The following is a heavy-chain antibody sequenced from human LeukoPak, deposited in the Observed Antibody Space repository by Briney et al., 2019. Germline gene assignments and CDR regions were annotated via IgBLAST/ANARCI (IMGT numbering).Heavy chain of an antibody. CDR1: GFTFSSYS. Sequence: GGSLRLSCAASGFTFSSYSMNWVRQAPGKGLEWVANIKQDGSEKYYVDSVKGRFTISRDNAKNSLYLQMNTLRAEDTAIYYCAKGRTVGASYWYFDLWGRGTLVTVSS. D-gene: IGHD1-26*01. V-gene: IGHV3-7*03. J-gene: IGHJ2*01. CDR2: IKQDGSEK. CDR3: AKGRTVGASYWYFDL.